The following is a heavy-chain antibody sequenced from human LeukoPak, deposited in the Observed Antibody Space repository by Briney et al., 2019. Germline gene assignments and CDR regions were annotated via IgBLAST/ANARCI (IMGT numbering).Heavy chain of an antibody. V-gene: IGHV1-2*02. CDR1: GYTFIGYY. CDR3: ARVSWFPGTSYYYMDV. D-gene: IGHD1-1*01. CDR2: MNPNGGGT. J-gene: IGHJ6*03. Sequence: GASVKVSCKASGYTFIGYYMHWVRQAPGQGLEWMGWMNPNGGGTKYAQKFQGRVTMTRDTSISTAYMELSRLRSDDTAVYYCARVSWFPGTSYYYMDVWGKGTTVTVSS.